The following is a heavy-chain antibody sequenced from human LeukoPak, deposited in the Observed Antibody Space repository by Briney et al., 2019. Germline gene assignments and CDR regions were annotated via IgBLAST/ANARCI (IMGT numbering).Heavy chain of an antibody. J-gene: IGHJ5*02. D-gene: IGHD3-16*02. CDR3: ARGRYDYVWGSYRYNWFDP. CDR1: GGTFSSYA. Sequence: SVKVSCKASGGTFSSYAISWVRQAPGQGPEWMGGIIPIFGTANYAQKFQGRVTITADESTSTAYMELSSLRSEDTAVYYCARGRYDYVWGSYRYNWFDPWGQGTLVTVSS. CDR2: IIPIFGTA. V-gene: IGHV1-69*13.